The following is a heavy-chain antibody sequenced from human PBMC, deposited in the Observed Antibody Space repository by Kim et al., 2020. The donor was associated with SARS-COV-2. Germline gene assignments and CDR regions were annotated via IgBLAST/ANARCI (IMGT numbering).Heavy chain of an antibody. D-gene: IGHD3-22*01. CDR3: ARAPSTMIVVVINAYFDY. CDR2: ISSSGSTI. CDR1: GFTFSSYE. Sequence: GGSLRLSCAASGFTFSSYEMNWVRQAPGKGLEWVSYISSSGSTIYYADSVKGRFTISRDNAKNSLYLQMNSLRAEDTAVYYCARAPSTMIVVVINAYFDYWDQGTLVTVSS. V-gene: IGHV3-48*03. J-gene: IGHJ4*02.